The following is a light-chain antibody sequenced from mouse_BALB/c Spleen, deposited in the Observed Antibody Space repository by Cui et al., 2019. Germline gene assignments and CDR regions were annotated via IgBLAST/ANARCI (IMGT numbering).Light chain of an antibody. CDR3: QQLYSTPLT. CDR1: QTIGTW. CDR2: AAT. J-gene: IGKJ5*01. V-gene: IGKV12-98*01. Sequence: DIQMTQSPASQSASLGESVTITCLASQTIGTWLAWYQQKPGKSPQLLIYAATSLAEGVPSRFSGSGSGTKFSFKISSLQAEDCVSYYCQQLYSTPLTFGAGTKLELK.